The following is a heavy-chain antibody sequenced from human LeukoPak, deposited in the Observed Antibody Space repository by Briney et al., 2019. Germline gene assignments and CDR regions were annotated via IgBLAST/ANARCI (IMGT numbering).Heavy chain of an antibody. CDR2: TFSRSKWFN. J-gene: IGHJ4*02. Sequence: SQTLSLTCAISGDSVSSKSASWNWIRQSPSRGLEWLGRTFSRSKWFNDYAVSVKSRITINPDTSKNQFSLHLTSVTPDDTAVYYCARGTGSLDYWGQGTLVTVSS. CDR3: ARGTGSLDY. V-gene: IGHV6-1*01. CDR1: GDSVSSKSAS. D-gene: IGHD1-26*01.